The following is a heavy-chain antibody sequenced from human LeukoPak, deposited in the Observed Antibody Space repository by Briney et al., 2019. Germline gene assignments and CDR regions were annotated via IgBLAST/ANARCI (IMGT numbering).Heavy chain of an antibody. CDR1: GFRFSSYE. CDR3: XXXXRYFFDY. Sequence: GGSLRLSCAASGFRFSSYEMNWVRQAPGRGLEWVSYIGNTGRTIYYVDSVKGRFTVSRDNAKNSLYLQMNSLRAEDTAIYYCXXXXRYFFDYWGQGTLVTVSS. CDR2: IGNTGRTI. J-gene: IGHJ4*02. V-gene: IGHV3-48*03.